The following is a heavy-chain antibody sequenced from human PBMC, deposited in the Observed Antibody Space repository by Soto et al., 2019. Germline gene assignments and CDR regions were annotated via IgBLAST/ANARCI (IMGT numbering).Heavy chain of an antibody. Sequence: SQTLSITCAISGDSVSSNSAAWNWIRQSPSRGLEWLGRTYYRSKWYNDYAVSVKSRITINPDTSKNQFSLQLNSVTPEDTAVYYCARGDRSILTGYFGGDWFDPWGQGTLVTVSS. V-gene: IGHV6-1*01. D-gene: IGHD3-9*01. J-gene: IGHJ5*02. CDR2: TYYRSKWYN. CDR3: ARGDRSILTGYFGGDWFDP. CDR1: GDSVSSNSAA.